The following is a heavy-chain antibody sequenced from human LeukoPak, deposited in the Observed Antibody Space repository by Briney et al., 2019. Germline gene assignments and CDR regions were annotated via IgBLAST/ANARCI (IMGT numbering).Heavy chain of an antibody. CDR3: ARYSADSGMDY. D-gene: IGHD3-10*01. J-gene: IGHJ4*02. CDR1: GFTFTSYW. Sequence: GESLKISYKGSGFTFTSYWIGWVRQMPGKGLEWMGIIYPGDSDTRYSPSFQGQVTISADRSITTAYLQWSSLKASDTAMYYCARYSADSGMDYWGRGTLVTVSS. CDR2: IYPGDSDT. V-gene: IGHV5-51*01.